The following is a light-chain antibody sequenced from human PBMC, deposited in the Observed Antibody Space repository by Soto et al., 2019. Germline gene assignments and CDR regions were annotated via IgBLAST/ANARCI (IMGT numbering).Light chain of an antibody. Sequence: QSVLTQPPSASGTPGQRVTISCSGSSSNIGSNYVYWYQQLPGTAPKLLIYSNNQRPSGVPDRFSGSKSGTSASLAISGLRSEDEADYYCAAWDDSLSGYLVFGGGTKVTVL. CDR3: AAWDDSLSGYLV. CDR2: SNN. V-gene: IGLV1-47*02. J-gene: IGLJ3*02. CDR1: SSNIGSNY.